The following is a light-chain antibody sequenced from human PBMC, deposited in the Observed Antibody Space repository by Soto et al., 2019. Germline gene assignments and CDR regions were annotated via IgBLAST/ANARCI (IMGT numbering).Light chain of an antibody. CDR1: SSDVGAHNY. CDR3: CTWGGSSV. J-gene: IGLJ1*01. CDR2: YVT. Sequence: QSALTQPRSVSGSPGQSVTISCTGTSSDVGAHNYVSWYQQHPGKAPKLMISYVTKRPSGVPARFSGSKSGNTASLTISGVQAEDEADYYCCTWGGSSVFGTGTKLTVL. V-gene: IGLV2-11*01.